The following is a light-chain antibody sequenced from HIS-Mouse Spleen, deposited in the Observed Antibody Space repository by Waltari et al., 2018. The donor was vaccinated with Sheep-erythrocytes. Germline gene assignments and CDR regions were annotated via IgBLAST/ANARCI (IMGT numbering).Light chain of an antibody. CDR1: QSVLYSSNNKNY. J-gene: IGKJ1*01. V-gene: IGKV4-1*01. CDR3: QQYYSTPRT. CDR2: WAS. Sequence: DIVMTQSPDSLAVSLVERATINCKSSQSVLYSSNNKNYLAWYQQKPGQPPQLLIYWASTRETGVPDRVSGSGSGTEFTLTISSLQAEDVAVYYCQQYYSTPRTFGQGTKVEIK.